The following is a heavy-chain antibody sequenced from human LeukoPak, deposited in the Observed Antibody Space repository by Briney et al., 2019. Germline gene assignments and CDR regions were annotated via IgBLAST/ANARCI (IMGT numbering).Heavy chain of an antibody. CDR2: IYYSGST. CDR1: GGSXSSYY. Sequence: TLSXTXTVSGGSXSSYYWSWIRQPPGKGLEWIGYIYYSGSTNYNPSLKSRVTMSVDTSKNQFSLKLSSVTAADTAVYYCARLSTVTTSFDYWGQGTLVTVSS. V-gene: IGHV4-59*12. D-gene: IGHD4-17*01. J-gene: IGHJ4*02. CDR3: ARLSTVTTSFDY.